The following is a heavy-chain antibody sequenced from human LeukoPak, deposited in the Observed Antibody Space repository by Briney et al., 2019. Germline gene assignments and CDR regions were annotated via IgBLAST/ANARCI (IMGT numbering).Heavy chain of an antibody. J-gene: IGHJ5*02. V-gene: IGHV3-11*01. D-gene: IGHD1-26*01. CDR2: ISSSGSTI. Sequence: PGGSLTLSCAASGFTFSDYYMSWIRQAPGKGLEWVSYISSSGSTIYYADSVKGRFTISRDNAKNSLYLQMNSLRAEDTAVYYCARDRGSGSYVNWFDPWGQGTLVTVSS. CDR1: GFTFSDYY. CDR3: ARDRGSGSYVNWFDP.